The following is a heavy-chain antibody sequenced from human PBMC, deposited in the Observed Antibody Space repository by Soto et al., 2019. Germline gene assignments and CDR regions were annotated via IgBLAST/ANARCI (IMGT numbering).Heavy chain of an antibody. CDR3: AHPRGYGVFDAYDI. J-gene: IGHJ3*02. V-gene: IGHV3-23*01. D-gene: IGHD4-17*01. CDR1: GFTFSTYA. CDR2: LTPSGGET. Sequence: XGSLVLSCVASGFTFSTYAMSWVRQAPGKGLEWVSALTPSGGETYYADSVKGRFTISRDNSMNALYLQMNSLRIEDTAVYYCAHPRGYGVFDAYDIWGQGTMVTVSS.